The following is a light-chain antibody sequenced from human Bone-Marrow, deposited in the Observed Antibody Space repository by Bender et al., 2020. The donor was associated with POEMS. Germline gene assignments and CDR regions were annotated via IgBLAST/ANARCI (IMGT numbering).Light chain of an antibody. CDR2: DVS. Sequence: QSALTQPASVSGSPGQSITISCTGTSSDVGGYNYVSWYQQHPGKAPKLMIYDVSNRPSGVSNRFSGSKSGNTASLTISRLQAEDEADYYCGSYTSSGSTLVVFGGGTKVTVL. CDR3: GSYTSSGSTLVV. V-gene: IGLV2-14*01. CDR1: SSDVGGYNY. J-gene: IGLJ2*01.